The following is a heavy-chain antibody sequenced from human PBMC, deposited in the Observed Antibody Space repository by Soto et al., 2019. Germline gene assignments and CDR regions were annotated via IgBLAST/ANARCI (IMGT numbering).Heavy chain of an antibody. D-gene: IGHD2-15*01. J-gene: IGHJ6*02. CDR2: IYYSGST. CDR3: ARDRRWYCSGGSCPYYGMDV. CDR1: GGSISSGGYY. Sequence: PSETLSLTCTVSGGSISSGGYYWSSIRQHPGRGLEWIGYIYYSGSTYYNPSLKSRVTISVDTSKNQFSLKLSSVTAADTAVYYCARDRRWYCSGGSCPYYGMDVWGQGTTVTVSS. V-gene: IGHV4-31*03.